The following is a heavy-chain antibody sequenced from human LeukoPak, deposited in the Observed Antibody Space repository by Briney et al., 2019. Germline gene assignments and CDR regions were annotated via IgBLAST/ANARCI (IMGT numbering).Heavy chain of an antibody. Sequence: ASVKVSCKVSGYTLTELSMHWVRQAPGKGLEWVGGFDPEDGETIYAQKFQGRVTMTEDTSTDTAYMELSSLRSEDTAADYCATGVAATPVSTYYFDYWGQGTLVTVSS. CDR2: FDPEDGET. D-gene: IGHD2-15*01. V-gene: IGHV1-24*01. CDR1: GYTLTELS. J-gene: IGHJ4*02. CDR3: ATGVAATPVSTYYFDY.